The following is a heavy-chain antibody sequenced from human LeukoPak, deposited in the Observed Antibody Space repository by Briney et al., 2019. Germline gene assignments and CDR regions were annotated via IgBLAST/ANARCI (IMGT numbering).Heavy chain of an antibody. D-gene: IGHD1-1*01. V-gene: IGHV3-15*01. CDR1: GFTFSNAW. CDR3: TTIRYNWNEAFDY. Sequence: GGSLRLSCAASGFTFSNAWMSWVRQAPGKGLEWVGRIKSKTDGGTTDYAAPVKGRFTISRDDSKNTLYLQMNSLKTEDTAVYYCTTIRYNWNEAFDYWGQGTLVTVSS. CDR2: IKSKTDGGTT. J-gene: IGHJ4*02.